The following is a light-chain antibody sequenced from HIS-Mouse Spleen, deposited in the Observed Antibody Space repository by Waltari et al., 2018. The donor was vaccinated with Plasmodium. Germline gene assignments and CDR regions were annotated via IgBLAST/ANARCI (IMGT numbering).Light chain of an antibody. J-gene: IGLJ3*02. CDR3: YSAADNNLV. CDR2: KDS. CDR1: VLAKKKY. V-gene: IGLV3-27*01. Sequence: SYELTQPSSVSVSPGQTARITCSGDVLAKKKYARWFQQKPGKATVLVIYKDSELPSGIPSRFSGSSSGNTVTLTISGAQVEDEADYYCYSAADNNLVFGGGTKLTVL.